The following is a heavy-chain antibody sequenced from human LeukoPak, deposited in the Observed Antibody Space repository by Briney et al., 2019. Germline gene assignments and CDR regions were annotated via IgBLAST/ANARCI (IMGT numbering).Heavy chain of an antibody. CDR2: IIPIFGTA. J-gene: IGHJ5*02. Sequence: SVKVSCKASGGTFISYAISWVRQAPGQGLEWMGGIIPIFGTANYAQKFQGRVTITADESTSTAYMELSSLRSEDTAVYYCARGGRYSYGYGWFDPWGQGTLVTVSS. CDR1: GGTFISYA. CDR3: ARGGRYSYGYGWFDP. V-gene: IGHV1-69*01. D-gene: IGHD5-18*01.